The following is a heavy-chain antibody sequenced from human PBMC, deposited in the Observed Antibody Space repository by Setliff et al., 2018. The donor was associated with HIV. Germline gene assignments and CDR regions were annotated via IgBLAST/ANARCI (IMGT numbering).Heavy chain of an antibody. CDR2: IYTSGST. CDR1: GVSISGHF. Sequence: SETLSLTCFVSGVSISGHFWGWIRQPPGKGLEWIGYIYTSGSTEYNPSLDSRVTISVDTSRDQFFLNLRSVTAADTALYFCARLIHTGLLYFDYWGLGMLVTVSS. J-gene: IGHJ4*02. V-gene: IGHV4-4*09. D-gene: IGHD2-8*02. CDR3: ARLIHTGLLYFDY.